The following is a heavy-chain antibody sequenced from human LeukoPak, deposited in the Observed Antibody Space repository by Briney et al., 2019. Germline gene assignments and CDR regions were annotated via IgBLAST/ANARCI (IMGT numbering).Heavy chain of an antibody. J-gene: IGHJ4*02. CDR2: FDPEDGET. CDR3: ATPALKGVSNFDY. CDR1: GYTLTELS. Sequence: ASVKVSCKVSGYTLTELSMHWGEQAPGKGLEWMGGFDPEDGETIYAQKFQGRVTMTEDTSTDTAYMELSSLRSEDTAVYYCATPALKGVSNFDYWGQGTLVTVSS. V-gene: IGHV1-24*01. D-gene: IGHD3-3*01.